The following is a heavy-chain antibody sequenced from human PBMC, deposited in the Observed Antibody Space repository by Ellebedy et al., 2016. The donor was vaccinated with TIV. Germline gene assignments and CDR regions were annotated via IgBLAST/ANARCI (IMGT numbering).Heavy chain of an antibody. Sequence: MPSETLSLTCTVPGGSIITSNYYWGWIRKHPGKGLEGIGNFYYTGSTYYNPSRNSRVTISVDPSKNQFSLNLRSVTAADTAVYYCASRGYNYGWHHWFDPWGQGTLVTVSS. D-gene: IGHD5-18*01. CDR2: FYYTGST. V-gene: IGHV4-39*01. CDR3: ASRGYNYGWHHWFDP. CDR1: GGSIITSNYY. J-gene: IGHJ5*02.